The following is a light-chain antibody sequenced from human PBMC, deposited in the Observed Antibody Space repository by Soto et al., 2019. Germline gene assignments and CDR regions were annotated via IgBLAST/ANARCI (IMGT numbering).Light chain of an antibody. CDR2: GAS. CDR3: LQRNNWPPWT. J-gene: IGKJ1*01. Sequence: EIVLKQSPGTLSLSPGERVTLSCRASQSVSSNFLAWYQQKPGQAPRLLIYGASNRAAGIPDRFSGSGSGTDFTLTISGLEPEDFALYYCLQRNNWPPWTFCQGGKVDI. V-gene: IGKV3D-20*02. CDR1: QSVSSNF.